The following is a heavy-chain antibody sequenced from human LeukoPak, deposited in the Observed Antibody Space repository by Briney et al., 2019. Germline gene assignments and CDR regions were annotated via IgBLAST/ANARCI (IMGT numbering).Heavy chain of an antibody. V-gene: IGHV1-2*02. D-gene: IGHD3-10*01. CDR2: IDPNSGGT. CDR1: GYTFTGYY. J-gene: IGHJ4*02. CDR3: AREYYYGSGNYYNRIDY. Sequence: ASVKVSCKASGYTFTGYYMHWVRQAPGQGLDWMGWIDPNSGGTNYAQKFQGRVTMTRDTSISTAYMVLNRLRSDDTAVYYCAREYYYGSGNYYNRIDYWGQGTLVTVSS.